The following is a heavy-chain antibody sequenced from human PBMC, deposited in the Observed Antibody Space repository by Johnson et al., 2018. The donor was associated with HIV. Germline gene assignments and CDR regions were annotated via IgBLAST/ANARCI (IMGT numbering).Heavy chain of an antibody. CDR1: GFTFSTYW. V-gene: IGHV3-7*01. J-gene: IGHJ3*02. CDR3: AKDQWSSCWTNDAFDI. Sequence: VQLVESGGGLIQPGGSLRLSCVASGFTFSTYWMSCVRQAPGKALEWVANIKHDGSEKNNLDSVKGRLTISSAKAKNSLYLQMNSLRAEDTAVYYCAKDQWSSCWTNDAFDIWGQGTMVTVSS. D-gene: IGHD6-13*01. CDR2: IKHDGSEK.